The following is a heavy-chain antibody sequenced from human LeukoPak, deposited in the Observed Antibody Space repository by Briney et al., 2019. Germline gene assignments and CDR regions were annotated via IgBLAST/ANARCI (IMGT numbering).Heavy chain of an antibody. D-gene: IGHD3-3*01. Sequence: GGSLRPSCAAPGFTSCSYSMNWVRQAPGGGLEYVSATSSNVGRTYYTNSVRGRFTISRDNSQNTLYLQRGSLRAEDMAVYYCARGTYDFWSGYNWFDPWGQGTLVTVSS. J-gene: IGHJ5*02. CDR2: TSSNVGRT. CDR1: GFTSCSYS. CDR3: ARGTYDFWSGYNWFDP. V-gene: IGHV3-64*01.